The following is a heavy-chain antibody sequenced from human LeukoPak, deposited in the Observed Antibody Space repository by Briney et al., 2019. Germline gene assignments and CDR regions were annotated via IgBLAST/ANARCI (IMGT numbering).Heavy chain of an antibody. CDR2: IYYSGST. CDR1: GGSISSYY. J-gene: IGHJ4*02. V-gene: IGHV4-59*08. CDR3: ARHFDYGSII. Sequence: SETLSLTCTVSGGSISSYYWSWIRQPPGKGLEWIGYIYYSGSTNYNPSLKSRVTISVETSNNQFSLKLRSVTAADTAVYYCARHFDYGSIIWGQGTLVTVSS. D-gene: IGHD4-17*01.